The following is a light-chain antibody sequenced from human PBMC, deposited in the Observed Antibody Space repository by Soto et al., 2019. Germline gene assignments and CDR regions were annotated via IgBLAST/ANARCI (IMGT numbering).Light chain of an antibody. Sequence: DIQMTQSPSTLSASVGDRVTITCRASQSISSWLAWYQQKPGKAPKLLIHEASRLESGVPSRFSGSESGTEFTRTISGLHAEDSATYYCQQYTNFPLTFGGGTKVEIK. V-gene: IGKV1-5*01. CDR1: QSISSW. CDR2: EAS. J-gene: IGKJ4*01. CDR3: QQYTNFPLT.